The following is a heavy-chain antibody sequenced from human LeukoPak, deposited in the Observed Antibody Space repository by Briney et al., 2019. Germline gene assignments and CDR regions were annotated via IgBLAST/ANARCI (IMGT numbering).Heavy chain of an antibody. D-gene: IGHD2-2*02. J-gene: IGHJ5*02. CDR3: AREANIVVVPAAISAFDP. Sequence: GGSLRLSCAASGFTFSSYSMNWVRQAPGKGLEWVSSISSSSSYIYYADSVKGRFTISRDNAKNPLYLQMNSLRAEDTAVYYCAREANIVVVPAAISAFDPWGQGTLVTVSS. CDR2: ISSSSSYI. CDR1: GFTFSSYS. V-gene: IGHV3-21*01.